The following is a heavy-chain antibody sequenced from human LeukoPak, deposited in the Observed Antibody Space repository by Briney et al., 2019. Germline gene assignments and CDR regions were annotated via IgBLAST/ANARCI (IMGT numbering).Heavy chain of an antibody. CDR3: AREKYYDSSGYSLGGYYYYGMDV. V-gene: IGHV4-61*02. CDR1: GGSISSGSYY. D-gene: IGHD3-22*01. CDR2: ICASGST. J-gene: IGHJ6*02. Sequence: SQTLSLTCTVSGGSISSGSYYWSWIRQPAGKGLEWIGRICASGSTNYNPSLKSRVTISVDTSKNQFSLKLSSVTAADTAVYYCAREKYYDSSGYSLGGYYYYGMDVWGQGTTVTVSS.